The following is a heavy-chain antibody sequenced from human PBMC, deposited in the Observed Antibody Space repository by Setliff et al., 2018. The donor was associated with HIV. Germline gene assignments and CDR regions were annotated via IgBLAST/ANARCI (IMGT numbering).Heavy chain of an antibody. CDR3: ARGLWFGGSYWFDP. CDR2: IYYTGTT. CDR1: GGSISSHY. Sequence: SETLSLTCTVSGVSGGSISSHYWNWIRQPPGKGLEWIGYIYYTGTTKNNPSLKSRVTMSIDTSKNQFSLKLSSVTAADTAVYYCARGLWFGGSYWFDPWGQGTLVTVS. V-gene: IGHV4-59*11. J-gene: IGHJ5*02. D-gene: IGHD3-10*01.